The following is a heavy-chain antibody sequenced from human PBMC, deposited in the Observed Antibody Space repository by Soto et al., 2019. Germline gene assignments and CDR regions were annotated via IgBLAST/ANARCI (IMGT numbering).Heavy chain of an antibody. J-gene: IGHJ4*02. CDR1: GGSFSGYY. CDR3: ARGWGRIFDY. CDR2: INHSGST. V-gene: IGHV4-34*01. D-gene: IGHD7-27*01. Sequence: QVQLQQWGAGLLKPSETLSLTCAVYGGSFSGYYWNWIRQPPGKGLEWIGEINHSGSTNDNPSLKSRVTISVDTSKNQCSLKLSSVTAADTAVYYCARGWGRIFDYWGQGTRVTVSS.